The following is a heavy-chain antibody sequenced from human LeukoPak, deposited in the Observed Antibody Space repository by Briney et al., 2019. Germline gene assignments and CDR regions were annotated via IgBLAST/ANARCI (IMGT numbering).Heavy chain of an antibody. V-gene: IGHV4-34*01. CDR1: GGSFSGYY. J-gene: IGHJ5*02. CDR3: ARGRKLLWFGELLERSWFDP. D-gene: IGHD3-10*01. Sequence: PSETLSLTCAVYGGSFSGYYWSWIRQPPGKGLEWIGEINHSGSTNYNPSLKSRVTISVDTSKNQFSLKLSSVTAADTAVYYCARGRKLLWFGELLERSWFDPWGQGTLVTVSS. CDR2: INHSGST.